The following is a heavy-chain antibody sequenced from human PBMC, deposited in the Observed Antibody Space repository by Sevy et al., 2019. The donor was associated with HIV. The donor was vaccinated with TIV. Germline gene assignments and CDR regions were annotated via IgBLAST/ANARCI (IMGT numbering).Heavy chain of an antibody. CDR2: ISGSGGYT. CDR1: GFIFNSHS. Sequence: GGSLRLSCAAAGFIFNSHSMSWVRQAPGKGLEWVSTISGSGGYTYYADSVKGRFTISRDNSKNTVDLLIISLRAEDTAVYYCAKETASGYLPWGQGTLVTVSS. J-gene: IGHJ5*02. D-gene: IGHD3-3*01. V-gene: IGHV3-23*01. CDR3: AKETASGYLP.